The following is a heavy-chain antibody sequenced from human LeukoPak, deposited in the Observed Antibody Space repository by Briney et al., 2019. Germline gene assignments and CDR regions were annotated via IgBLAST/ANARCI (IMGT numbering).Heavy chain of an antibody. Sequence: GGSLRLSCAASGFTFSSYSMNWVRQAPGKGLEWVSYISSSSSTIYYADSVKGRFTISRDNAKNSLYLQMNSLRDEDTGVYYCAGVIAAAGTSFDYWGQGTLVTVSS. CDR1: GFTFSSYS. CDR2: ISSSSSTI. V-gene: IGHV3-48*02. J-gene: IGHJ4*02. CDR3: AGVIAAAGTSFDY. D-gene: IGHD6-13*01.